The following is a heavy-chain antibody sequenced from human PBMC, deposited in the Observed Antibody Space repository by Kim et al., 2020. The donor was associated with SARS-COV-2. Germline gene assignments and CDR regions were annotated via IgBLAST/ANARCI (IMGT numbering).Heavy chain of an antibody. Sequence: NPSLKSRVTISVDTSKNQFSLKLSSVTAADTAVYYCARAYFGELLTWFDPWGQGTLVTVSS. D-gene: IGHD3-10*01. CDR3: ARAYFGELLTWFDP. V-gene: IGHV4-34*01. J-gene: IGHJ5*02.